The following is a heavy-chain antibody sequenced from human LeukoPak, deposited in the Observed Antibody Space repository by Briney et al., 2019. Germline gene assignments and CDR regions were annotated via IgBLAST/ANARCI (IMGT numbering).Heavy chain of an antibody. J-gene: IGHJ5*02. V-gene: IGHV3-23*01. CDR1: GFTFSSYA. CDR2: ISGSGGST. CDR3: AKVDIVVVPAADL. D-gene: IGHD2-2*03. Sequence: GGSLRLSCAASGFTFSSYAMSWVRQAPGKGLEWVSSISGSGGSTYYADSVKCRFTISRDNSKNSLYLQMNGLRAEDTAVYYCAKVDIVVVPAADLWGQGTLVTVSS.